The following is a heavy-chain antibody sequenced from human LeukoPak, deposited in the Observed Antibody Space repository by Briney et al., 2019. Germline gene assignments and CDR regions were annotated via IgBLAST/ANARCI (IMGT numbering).Heavy chain of an antibody. CDR3: ATPYSYGYYFDY. V-gene: IGHV3-30*03. CDR1: GFTFSNYD. D-gene: IGHD5-18*01. CDR2: ISYDESNK. Sequence: GGSLRLSCATSGFTFSNYDMHWVRQAPGKGLEWVAVISYDESNKYFADSVKGRFTISRDNSENTLYLQMNSLRAEDTAVYYCATPYSYGYYFDYWGQGTLVTVSS. J-gene: IGHJ4*02.